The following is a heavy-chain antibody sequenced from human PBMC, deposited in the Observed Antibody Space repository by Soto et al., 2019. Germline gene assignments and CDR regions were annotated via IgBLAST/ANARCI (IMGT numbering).Heavy chain of an antibody. D-gene: IGHD2-15*01. V-gene: IGHV3-23*01. Sequence: EVQLLESGGGLVQPGGSLRLSCAASGFTFSSYAMSWVRQAPGKGLEWVSAISGSGGSTYYADSVKGRFTISRDNSKNTLYLQLISLRAEDTAVYYCAKQESCSGGSCYLFDYWGQGTLVTVSS. CDR1: GFTFSSYA. CDR3: AKQESCSGGSCYLFDY. CDR2: ISGSGGST. J-gene: IGHJ4*02.